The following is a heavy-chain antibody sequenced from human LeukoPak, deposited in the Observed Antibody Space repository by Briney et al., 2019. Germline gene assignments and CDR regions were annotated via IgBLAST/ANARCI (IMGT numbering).Heavy chain of an antibody. J-gene: IGHJ6*02. V-gene: IGHV3-11*01. Sequence: PGGSLRLSCAASGFTFSDYYMSWIRRAPGKGLEWVSYISSSGSTIYYADSVKGRFTISRDNAKNSLYLQMNSLRAEDTAVYYCAREPGYYYYYGMDVWGQGTTVTVSS. CDR1: GFTFSDYY. CDR3: AREPGYYYYYGMDV. CDR2: ISSSGSTI.